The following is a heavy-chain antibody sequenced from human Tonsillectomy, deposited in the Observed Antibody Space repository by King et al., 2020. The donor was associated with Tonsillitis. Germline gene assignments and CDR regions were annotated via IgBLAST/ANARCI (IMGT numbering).Heavy chain of an antibody. V-gene: IGHV3-30*02. CDR3: AKDRAAGIFDY. CDR2: IHYDGSIR. D-gene: IGHD6-13*01. Sequence: VQLVESGGGVVQPGGSLRLSCAASGFTFSSYGMHWVRQAPGKGLEWVAFIHYDGSIRYYADSVKGRFTISRDNSKNTLDLQLNSLRGEDTAVYYCAKDRAAGIFDYWGQGTLVTVSS. CDR1: GFTFSSYG. J-gene: IGHJ4*02.